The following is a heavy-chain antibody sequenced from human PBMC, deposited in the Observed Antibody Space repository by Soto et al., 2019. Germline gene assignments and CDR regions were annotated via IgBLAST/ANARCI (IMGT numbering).Heavy chain of an antibody. Sequence: PGGSLRLSCAASGFTFSSYSMNWVRQAPGKGLEWVSYISSSSSTIYYADSVKGRFTISRDNAKNSLYLQMNSLRDEDTAVYYCARDLRRRAAETISGMDVWGQGTTVTVSS. CDR3: ARDLRRRAAETISGMDV. CDR1: GFTFSSYS. J-gene: IGHJ6*02. D-gene: IGHD6-13*01. CDR2: ISSSSSTI. V-gene: IGHV3-48*02.